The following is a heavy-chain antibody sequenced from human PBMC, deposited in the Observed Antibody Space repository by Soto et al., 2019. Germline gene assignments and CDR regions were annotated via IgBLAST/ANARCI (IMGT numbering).Heavy chain of an antibody. J-gene: IGHJ4*02. D-gene: IGHD4-17*01. Sequence: QVQLVQSGAEVKKPGASVKVSCKASGYTFTNYGINWVRQAPGQGLEWMGWISASNGNTNYVQRVQGRVTMTTDTSTSTAYMELRSLRSDDTAVYYCARSQSGDYEGCGYWGQGTLVTVSS. CDR2: ISASNGNT. V-gene: IGHV1-18*01. CDR1: GYTFTNYG. CDR3: ARSQSGDYEGCGY.